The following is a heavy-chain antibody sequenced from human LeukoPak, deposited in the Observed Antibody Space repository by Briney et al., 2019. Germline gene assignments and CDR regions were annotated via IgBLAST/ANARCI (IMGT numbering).Heavy chain of an antibody. J-gene: IGHJ4*02. V-gene: IGHV3-30*02. D-gene: IGHD3-22*01. Sequence: GGSLRLSCAASGFTFSSYGMHWVRQAPGKGLEWVAFIRYDGSNKYYADSVKGRFTISRDNSKNTLYLQMNSLRAEDTAVYYCARADSSGYYHPINWGQGTLVTVSS. CDR2: IRYDGSNK. CDR1: GFTFSSYG. CDR3: ARADSSGYYHPIN.